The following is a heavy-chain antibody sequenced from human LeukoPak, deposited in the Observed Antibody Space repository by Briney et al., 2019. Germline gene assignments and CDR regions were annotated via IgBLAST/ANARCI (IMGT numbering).Heavy chain of an antibody. CDR3: AAAGTYNWFDP. Sequence: SETLSLTYAVSGGSISSSNWWSWVRQPPGKGLEWIGEIYHSGSTNYNPSLKSRVTISVDKSKNQFSLKLSSVTAADTAVYYCAAAGTYNWFDPWGQGTLVTVSS. CDR1: GGSISSSNW. D-gene: IGHD6-13*01. J-gene: IGHJ5*02. V-gene: IGHV4-4*02. CDR2: IYHSGST.